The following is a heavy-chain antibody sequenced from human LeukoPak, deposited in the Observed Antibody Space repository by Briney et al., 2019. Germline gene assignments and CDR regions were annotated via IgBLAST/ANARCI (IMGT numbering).Heavy chain of an antibody. J-gene: IGHJ4*02. CDR3: AKDRGWAPYCIDY. CDR1: GFTFSTYA. D-gene: IGHD3-10*01. Sequence: GGSLRLSCAASGFTFSTYAMSWVRQAPGKGLEWVSAISGSGGNTYYADSVKGRFTISRDNSKSTVYLQMNSLRAEDTAVYYCAKDRGWAPYCIDYWGQGTLVTVSS. CDR2: ISGSGGNT. V-gene: IGHV3-23*01.